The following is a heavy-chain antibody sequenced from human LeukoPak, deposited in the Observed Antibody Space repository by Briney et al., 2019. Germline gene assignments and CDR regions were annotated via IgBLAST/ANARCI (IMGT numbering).Heavy chain of an antibody. D-gene: IGHD1-26*01. J-gene: IGHJ4*02. CDR1: GVSINTYF. V-gene: IGHV4-59*05. CDR3: ARLNIVGATTGFDY. Sequence: SETLSLTCTVSGVSINTYFWSWIRQPPGKGLEWIGSIYYSGSTYYNPFLKSRVTISVDTSKNQFSLKLSSVTAADTAVYYCARLNIVGATTGFDYWGQGTLVTVSS. CDR2: IYYSGST.